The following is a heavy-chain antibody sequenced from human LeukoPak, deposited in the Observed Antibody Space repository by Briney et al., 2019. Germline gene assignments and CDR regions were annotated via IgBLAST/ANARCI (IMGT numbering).Heavy chain of an antibody. V-gene: IGHV3-20*01. CDR2: INWNGGST. D-gene: IGHD3-22*01. J-gene: IGHJ3*02. Sequence: PGGSLRLSCAASGFTFDDYGMSWVRQAPGKGLEWVSGINWNGGSTGYADSVKGRFTISRDNAKNSLYLQMNSLRAEDTALYHCARIYDSSGYGAFDIWGQGTMVTVSS. CDR1: GFTFDDYG. CDR3: ARIYDSSGYGAFDI.